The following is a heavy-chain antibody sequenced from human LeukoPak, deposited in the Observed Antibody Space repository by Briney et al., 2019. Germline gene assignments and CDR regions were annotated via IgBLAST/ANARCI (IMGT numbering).Heavy chain of an antibody. CDR3: ATGGEWGSGYLFDY. V-gene: IGHV1-24*01. CDR2: FDPEDGET. Sequence: ASVKVSCKVSGYTLTELSMHWVRQAPGKGLEWMRGFDPEDGETIYAQKFQGRVTMTEDTSTDTAYMELSSLRSEDTAVYYCATGGEWGSGYLFDYWGQGTLVTVSS. D-gene: IGHD1-26*01. CDR1: GYTLTELS. J-gene: IGHJ4*02.